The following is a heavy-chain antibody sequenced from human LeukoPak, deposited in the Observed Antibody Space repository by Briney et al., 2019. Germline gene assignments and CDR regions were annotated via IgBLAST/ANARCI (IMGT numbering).Heavy chain of an antibody. CDR1: GYTFTGYY. D-gene: IGHD3-3*01. Sequence: GASVKVSCKASGYTFTGYYMHWVRQAPGQGLEWMGWINPNSGGTNYAQKFQGRVTMTRDTSISTAYMELSSLRSEDTAVYYCARVVAGYYDFWSGYLNPGWFDPWGQGTLVTVSS. CDR2: INPNSGGT. V-gene: IGHV1-2*02. J-gene: IGHJ5*02. CDR3: ARVVAGYYDFWSGYLNPGWFDP.